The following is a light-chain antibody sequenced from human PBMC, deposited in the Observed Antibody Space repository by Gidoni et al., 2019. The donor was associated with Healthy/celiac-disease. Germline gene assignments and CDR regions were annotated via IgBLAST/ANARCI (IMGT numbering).Light chain of an antibody. CDR3: QQYYSTPVT. CDR2: WAS. CDR1: QSVLYSSNNKND. Sequence: DIVMTQSPDSLAASLGESATINCKSSQSVLYSSNNKNDLAWYQQKPGHPPKLLIYWASTWESGVPDRFSGSGSGTDFTLTISGLQAENVAIYYCQQYYSTPVTFGPGTKVEIK. V-gene: IGKV4-1*01. J-gene: IGKJ1*01.